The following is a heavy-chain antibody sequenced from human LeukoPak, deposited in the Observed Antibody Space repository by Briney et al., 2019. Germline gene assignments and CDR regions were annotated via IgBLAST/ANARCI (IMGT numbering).Heavy chain of an antibody. D-gene: IGHD2-8*02. CDR2: IWYDGSNK. CDR3: AKETGGLFDY. J-gene: IGHJ4*02. CDR1: GFTFSSYG. Sequence: GGSLRLSCAASGFTFSSYGMHWVRQAPGKGLEWVAVIWYDGSNKYYADSVKGRFTISRDNSKNTLYLQMNSLRAEDTAVYYFAKETGGLFDYWGQGTLVTVSS. V-gene: IGHV3-33*06.